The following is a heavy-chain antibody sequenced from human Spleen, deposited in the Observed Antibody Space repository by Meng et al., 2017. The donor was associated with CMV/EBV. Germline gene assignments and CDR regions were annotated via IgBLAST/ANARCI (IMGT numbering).Heavy chain of an antibody. Sequence: GGSLRLSCAASGFTFSSYGMHWVRQAPGKGLEWVAFIRYDGGNKYSADSVKGRFTISRDNSKNTLYLQMNSLRAEDTAVYYCARVVAATPSVVLYYYYGMDVWGQGTTVTVSS. V-gene: IGHV3-30*02. CDR1: GFTFSSYG. CDR3: ARVVAATPSVVLYYYYGMDV. CDR2: IRYDGGNK. J-gene: IGHJ6*02. D-gene: IGHD2-15*01.